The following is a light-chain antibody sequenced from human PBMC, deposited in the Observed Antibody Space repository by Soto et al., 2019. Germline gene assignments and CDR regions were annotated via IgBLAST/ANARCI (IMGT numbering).Light chain of an antibody. CDR2: DAS. V-gene: IGKV1-5*01. CDR3: QQYDSFSKT. CDR1: QSIRSW. J-gene: IGKJ1*01. Sequence: DIQMTQSPSTLSASVGDRVTITCRASQSIRSWLAWYQQKPGKAPQLLIYDASNLESGVPSRFSGRGSGTAFILTISSLQPDDFATYYCQQYDSFSKTFGRGTKVEV.